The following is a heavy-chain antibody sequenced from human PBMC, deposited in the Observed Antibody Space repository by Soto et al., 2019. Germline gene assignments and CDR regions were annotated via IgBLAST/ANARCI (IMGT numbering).Heavy chain of an antibody. D-gene: IGHD6-19*01. Sequence: EVQLVETGGGLIQPGGSLRLSCAASGFTVSSNYMSWVRQAPGKGLEWVSVIYSGGSTYYADSVKGRFTISRDNSKNTLYLQMNSLIAEDTAVYYCAREGIAVAGTVDPWGQGTLVTVSS. CDR1: GFTVSSNY. V-gene: IGHV3-53*02. J-gene: IGHJ5*02. CDR3: AREGIAVAGTVDP. CDR2: IYSGGST.